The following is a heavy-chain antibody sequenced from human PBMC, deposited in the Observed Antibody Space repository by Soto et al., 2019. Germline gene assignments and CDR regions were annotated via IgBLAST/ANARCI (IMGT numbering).Heavy chain of an antibody. CDR3: AVSSSRGDSYYFMDV. CDR1: GLTFSNAW. D-gene: IGHD3-10*01. CDR2: IKSKTDGGTT. J-gene: IGHJ6*03. V-gene: IGHV3-15*01. Sequence: EVQLVESGGGLVKPGGSLRLSCAVSGLTFSNAWMSWVRQAPGKGLEWVGRIKSKTDGGTTDYAAPVKGRFTISGDDSKNTLSLQMNSLKTEDTAVYYCAVSSSRGDSYYFMDVWGKGTTVTVSS.